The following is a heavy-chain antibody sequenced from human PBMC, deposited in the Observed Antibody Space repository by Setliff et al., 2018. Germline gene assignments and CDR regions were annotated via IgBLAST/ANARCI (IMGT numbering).Heavy chain of an antibody. V-gene: IGHV3-30*18. CDR2: ISWDRTKT. J-gene: IGHJ4*02. CDR1: GYTFSSYA. D-gene: IGHD3-22*01. Sequence: PGGSLRLSCVASGYTFSSYAIHWVRQAPGKGLEWVALISWDRTKTSYADSVRGRFTISRDGSKSTLYLDMSSLRSEDTAVYYCAKVLDTTGYYYFDFWGQGTLVTVSS. CDR3: AKVLDTTGYYYFDF.